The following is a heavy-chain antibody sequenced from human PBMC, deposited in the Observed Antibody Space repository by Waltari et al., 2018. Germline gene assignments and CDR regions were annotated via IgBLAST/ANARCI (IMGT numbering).Heavy chain of an antibody. J-gene: IGHJ6*02. CDR2: IKSKTDGGTT. V-gene: IGHV3-15*01. D-gene: IGHD3-10*01. CDR3: TTGGTGAYYYYGMDV. Sequence: EVQLVESGGGLVKPGASLRLSCAASGFTFSNAWMSWVRQAPGKGLEWVGRIKSKTDGGTTDYAAPVKGRFTISRDDSKNTLYLQMNSLKTEDTAVYYCTTGGTGAYYYYGMDVWGQGTTVTVSS. CDR1: GFTFSNAW.